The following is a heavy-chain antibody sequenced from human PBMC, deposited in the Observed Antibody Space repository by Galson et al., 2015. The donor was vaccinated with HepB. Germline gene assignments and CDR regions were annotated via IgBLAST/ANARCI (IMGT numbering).Heavy chain of an antibody. CDR3: ARGGYSAGLDY. CDR1: GFTFSNYW. V-gene: IGHV3-74*01. CDR2: INSDGSIT. D-gene: IGHD2-21*01. Sequence: SLRLSCAASGFTFSNYWMHWVRQTPWKGLVWVSHINSDGSITNFADFVKGRFTISRDNAKNTLYLQMNSLRAEDTAVYYCARGGYSAGLDYWSQGSLVTVSS. J-gene: IGHJ4*02.